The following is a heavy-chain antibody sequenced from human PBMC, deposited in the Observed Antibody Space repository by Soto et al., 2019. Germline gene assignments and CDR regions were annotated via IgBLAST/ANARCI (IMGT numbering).Heavy chain of an antibody. J-gene: IGHJ6*02. V-gene: IGHV4-39*01. CDR3: ASLGHAMRGGLYYYYGMDV. CDR1: GGSISSSSYY. CDR2: IYYSGST. Sequence: QLQLQESGPGLVKPSETLSLTCTVSGGSISSSSYYWGWIRQPPGKGLEWIGSIYYSGSTYYNPSLKSRVTISVDTSKNQFSLKLSSVTAADTAVYYCASLGHAMRGGLYYYYGMDVWGQGTTVTVSS. D-gene: IGHD2-2*01.